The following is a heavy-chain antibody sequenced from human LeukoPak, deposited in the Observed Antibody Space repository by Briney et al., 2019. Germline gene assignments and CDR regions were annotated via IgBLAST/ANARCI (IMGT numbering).Heavy chain of an antibody. Sequence: SETLSLTCTVSGGSISSSSYYWGWIRQPPGKGLEWIGSIYYSGSTYYNPSLKSRVTISVDTSKNQFSLKLSSVTAADTAVYYCARDQYHDAFDIWGQGTMVTVSS. V-gene: IGHV4-39*07. CDR1: GGSISSSSYY. J-gene: IGHJ3*02. CDR3: ARDQYHDAFDI. D-gene: IGHD4-11*01. CDR2: IYYSGST.